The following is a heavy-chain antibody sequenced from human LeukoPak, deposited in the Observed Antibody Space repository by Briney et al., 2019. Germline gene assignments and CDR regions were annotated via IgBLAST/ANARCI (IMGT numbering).Heavy chain of an antibody. CDR1: GGTFSSYA. CDR3: ARGGSGIAAAGTGHRGNWFDP. V-gene: IGHV1-69*05. CDR2: IIPIFGTA. D-gene: IGHD6-13*01. J-gene: IGHJ5*02. Sequence: ASVKVSCKASGGTFSSYAISWVRQAPGQGLEWMGGIIPIFGTANYAQKFQGRVTMTRNTSISTAYMELSSLRSEDTAVYYCARGGSGIAAAGTGHRGNWFDPWGQGTLVTVSS.